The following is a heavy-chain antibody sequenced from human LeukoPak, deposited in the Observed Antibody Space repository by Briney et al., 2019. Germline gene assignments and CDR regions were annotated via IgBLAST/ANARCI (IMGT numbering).Heavy chain of an antibody. CDR2: IYYSGST. CDR1: GGSISSSSYY. Sequence: RSETLSLTCTVSGGSISSSSYYWGWIRQPPGKGLEWIGSIYYSGSTYYNPSLKSRVTISVDTSKNQFSLKLSSVTAADTAVYYCASLEQWLALFDYWGQGTLVTVSS. CDR3: ASLEQWLALFDY. D-gene: IGHD6-19*01. V-gene: IGHV4-39*01. J-gene: IGHJ4*02.